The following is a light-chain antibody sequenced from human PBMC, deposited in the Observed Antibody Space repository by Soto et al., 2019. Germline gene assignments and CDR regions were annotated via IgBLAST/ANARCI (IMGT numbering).Light chain of an antibody. CDR2: DVS. Sequence: QSALTQPASVSGSPGQSITISCTGTSSDVGGYNYVSWYQQHPGNAPKLMIYDVSNRPSGVSNRFSGSKSGNTASLTISGRQAEEEDDYYCSSYTSSSTLVFGGGTKLTVL. CDR1: SSDVGGYNY. J-gene: IGLJ2*01. V-gene: IGLV2-14*01. CDR3: SSYTSSSTLV.